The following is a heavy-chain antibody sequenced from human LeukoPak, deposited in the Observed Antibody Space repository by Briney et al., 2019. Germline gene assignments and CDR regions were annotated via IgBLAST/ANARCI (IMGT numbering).Heavy chain of an antibody. Sequence: VRSLRLSCAASGFTFSSYGMHWVRQAPGKGLGWVAVISYDGSNKYYADSVKGRFTISRDNSKNTLYLQMNSLRAEDTAVYYCAKDPLRYDSSGFYGMDVWGQGTTVTVSS. CDR2: ISYDGSNK. CDR1: GFTFSSYG. D-gene: IGHD3-22*01. J-gene: IGHJ6*02. V-gene: IGHV3-30*18. CDR3: AKDPLRYDSSGFYGMDV.